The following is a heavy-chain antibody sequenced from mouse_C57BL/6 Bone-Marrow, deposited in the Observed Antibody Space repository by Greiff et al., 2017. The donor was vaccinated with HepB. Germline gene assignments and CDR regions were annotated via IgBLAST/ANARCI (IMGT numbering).Heavy chain of an antibody. J-gene: IGHJ1*03. Sequence: EVQRVDSGGGLVKPGGSLKLSCAASGFTFSDYGMHWVRQAPEKGLEWVAYISSGSSTIYYADTVKGRFTISRDNAKNTLFLQMTSLRSEDTAMYYCASPYYDYDAWYFDVWGTGTTVTVSS. CDR3: ASPYYDYDAWYFDV. V-gene: IGHV5-17*01. CDR2: ISSGSSTI. CDR1: GFTFSDYG. D-gene: IGHD2-4*01.